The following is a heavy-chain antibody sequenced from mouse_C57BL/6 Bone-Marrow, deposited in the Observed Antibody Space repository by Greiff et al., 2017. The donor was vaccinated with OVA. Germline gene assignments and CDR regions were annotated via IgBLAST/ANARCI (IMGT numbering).Heavy chain of an antibody. CDR1: EYEFPSHD. CDR3: ARVLSTMVTLFDY. V-gene: IGHV5-2*01. CDR2: INSDGGST. D-gene: IGHD2-1*01. J-gene: IGHJ2*01. Sequence: EVKVVESGGGLVQPGESLKLSCESNEYEFPSHDMSWVRKTPEKRLELVAAINSDGGSTYYPDTMERRFIISRDNTKKTLYLQMSSLRSEDTALYYCARVLSTMVTLFDYWGQGTTLTVSS.